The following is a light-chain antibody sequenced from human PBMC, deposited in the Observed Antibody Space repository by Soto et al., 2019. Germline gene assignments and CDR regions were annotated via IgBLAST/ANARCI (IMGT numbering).Light chain of an antibody. J-gene: IGLJ1*01. V-gene: IGLV2-14*01. CDR3: SSYTTTSTYV. CDR1: TTDIGGYNY. CDR2: EVS. Sequence: QSALTQPASVSGSPGQSITISCTGTTTDIGGYNYVSWYQQHPGEAPKLMIYEVSNRPSGVSNRFSGSKSGDTASPTISGLQAEDEADYYCSSYTTTSTYVFGTGTKVTVL.